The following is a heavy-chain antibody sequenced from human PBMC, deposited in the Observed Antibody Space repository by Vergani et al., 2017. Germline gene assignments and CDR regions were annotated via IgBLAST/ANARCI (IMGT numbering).Heavy chain of an antibody. V-gene: IGHV3-9*01. CDR2: INWNSDSI. J-gene: IGHJ2*01. Sequence: DVQLVESGGGLVQPGRSLRLSCAASGFTFDDYAMHWVRPAPGKGLEWVSGINWNSDSIAYADTVTVRFTISRDNAKNSLYLQMNSLRAEDTALYYCVKDIAASGNYWYFDLWGRGTLDTVSS. D-gene: IGHD6-13*01. CDR3: VKDIAASGNYWYFDL. CDR1: GFTFDDYA.